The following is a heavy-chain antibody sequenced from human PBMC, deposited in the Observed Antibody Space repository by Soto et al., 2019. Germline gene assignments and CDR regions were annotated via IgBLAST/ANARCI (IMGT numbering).Heavy chain of an antibody. J-gene: IGHJ5*01. CDR2: INHSGGV. Sequence: LSLACAVYGGSFSGHSWTWIRQSPGKGLEWIGDINHSGGVNYSPSLKSRVTISLDTSKNQFSLTLSAVTAADTAMYYCSTRAYDTNGYYRFDPWGQGTLVTVSS. CDR3: STRAYDTNGYYRFDP. CDR1: GGSFSGHS. V-gene: IGHV4-34*01. D-gene: IGHD3-22*01.